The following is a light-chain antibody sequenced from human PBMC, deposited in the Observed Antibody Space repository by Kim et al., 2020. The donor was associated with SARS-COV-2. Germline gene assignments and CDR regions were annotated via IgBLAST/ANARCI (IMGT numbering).Light chain of an antibody. V-gene: IGKV3-15*01. Sequence: SPGERVTLPCRASQTISRTLAWYQQRPGQSPRLLIYGASTRATGVPARFSGSGLGTEFTLTISSLQSEDFGVYYCQQYNSWPPAFTFGPGTKLEI. CDR1: QTISRT. CDR2: GAS. J-gene: IGKJ2*01. CDR3: QQYNSWPPAFT.